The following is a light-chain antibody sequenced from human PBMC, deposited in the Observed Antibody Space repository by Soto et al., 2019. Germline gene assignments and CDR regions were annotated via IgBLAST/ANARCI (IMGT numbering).Light chain of an antibody. V-gene: IGKV3-15*01. Sequence: EIVMTQSPATLSVSPGERASLSCRASQSVNNNLAWYQQKPGQAPRLLIYGASTRATGIPARFSGSVSGSDFTLTISSLQSEDFAIYYCQQYNNWWTFGQGTKGEIK. CDR3: QQYNNWWT. CDR1: QSVNNN. J-gene: IGKJ1*01. CDR2: GAS.